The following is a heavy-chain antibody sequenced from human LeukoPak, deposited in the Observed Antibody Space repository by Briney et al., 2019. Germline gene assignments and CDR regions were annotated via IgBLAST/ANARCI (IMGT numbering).Heavy chain of an antibody. J-gene: IGHJ4*02. CDR1: GGSISSSSYY. Sequence: MSSETLSLTCTVSGGSISSSSYYWGWIRQPPGKGLEWIGSFYYSGSSYYSPSLKSRVTISVDTSKNQFSLTLSSVTAADTAVYYCARDRAHCGGTSCPSHNFDLWGQGTLVTVSS. V-gene: IGHV4-39*07. D-gene: IGHD2-2*01. CDR2: FYYSGSS. CDR3: ARDRAHCGGTSCPSHNFDL.